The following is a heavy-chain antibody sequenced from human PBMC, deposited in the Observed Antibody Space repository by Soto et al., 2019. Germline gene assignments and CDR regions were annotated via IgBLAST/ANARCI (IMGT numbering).Heavy chain of an antibody. CDR1: GFTFSSYG. J-gene: IGHJ4*02. V-gene: IGHV3-23*01. D-gene: IGHD4-17*01. CDR3: AKDNPSFDYGDYLSRIFDY. Sequence: EVQLLESGGGLVQPGGSLRLSCAASGFTFSSYGMSWVRQAPGKGLEWVSAISGSGGSTYYADSVKGRFTISRDNSKNTLYLQMNSLRAEDTAVYYCAKDNPSFDYGDYLSRIFDYWGQGTLVTVSS. CDR2: ISGSGGST.